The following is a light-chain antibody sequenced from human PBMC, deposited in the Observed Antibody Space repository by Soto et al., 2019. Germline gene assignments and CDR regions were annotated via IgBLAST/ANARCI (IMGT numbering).Light chain of an antibody. CDR3: TSCTTSTAMI. Sequence: QSALTQPASVSGSPGQSITISCTGTSSDIGAYNYVSWYQQHPGKAPKLMIYDVNIRPSGVSNRFSGSKSGNTASLTNSVLQGEDEADYYSTSCTTSTAMIFGGGTKVTVL. J-gene: IGLJ2*01. CDR1: SSDIGAYNY. CDR2: DVN. V-gene: IGLV2-14*03.